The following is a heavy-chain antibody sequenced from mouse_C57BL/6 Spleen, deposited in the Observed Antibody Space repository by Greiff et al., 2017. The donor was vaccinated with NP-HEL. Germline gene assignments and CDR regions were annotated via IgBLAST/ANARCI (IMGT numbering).Heavy chain of an antibody. V-gene: IGHV1-82*01. D-gene: IGHD4-1*01. J-gene: IGHJ4*01. CDR2: IYPGDGDT. CDR1: GYAFSSSW. CDR3: ASRTDYYAMDY. Sequence: QVHVKQSGPELVKPGASVKISCKASGYAFSSSWMNWVKQRPGKGLEWIGRIYPGDGDTNYNGKFKGKATLTADKSSSTAYMQLSSLTSEDSAVYFCASRTDYYAMDYWGQGTSVTVSS.